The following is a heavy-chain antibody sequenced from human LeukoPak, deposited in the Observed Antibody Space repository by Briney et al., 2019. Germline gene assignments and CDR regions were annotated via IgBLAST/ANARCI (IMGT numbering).Heavy chain of an antibody. J-gene: IGHJ3*02. CDR3: ARFPGSRGAFDI. D-gene: IGHD3-10*01. CDR1: GVSISSSSYY. Sequence: PSETLSLTCTVSGVSISSSSYYWGWIRQPPGKGLEWIGSIYYSGSTYYNPSLKSRVTISVDTSKNQFSLKLSSVTAADTAVYYCARFPGSRGAFDIWGQGTMVTVSS. V-gene: IGHV4-39*01. CDR2: IYYSGST.